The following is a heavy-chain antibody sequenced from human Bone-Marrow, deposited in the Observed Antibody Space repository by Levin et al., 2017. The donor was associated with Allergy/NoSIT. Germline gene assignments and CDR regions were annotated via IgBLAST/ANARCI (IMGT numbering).Heavy chain of an antibody. V-gene: IGHV3-74*01. D-gene: IGHD6-25*01. CDR3: IRDNAKGRLDP. Sequence: GGSLRLSCAASGFTFSRFWMHWVRQAPGKGLVWVSYITNDGRTTRYADSVKGRFTISRDNVKNTLSLQMNSLRVEETAVYSCIRDNAKGRLDPWGQGTLVTVSS. CDR2: ITNDGRTT. CDR1: GFTFSRFW. J-gene: IGHJ5*02.